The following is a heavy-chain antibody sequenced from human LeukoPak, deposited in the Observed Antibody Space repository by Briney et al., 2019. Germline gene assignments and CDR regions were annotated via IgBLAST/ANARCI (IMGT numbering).Heavy chain of an antibody. CDR2: ISYSGST. J-gene: IGHJ4*02. D-gene: IGHD6-13*01. CDR1: GGSISSYS. V-gene: IGHV4-59*01. CDR3: ARKFTSSWCFDS. Sequence: PSETLSLTCTVSGGSISSYSWSRIRQPPGKGLEWIGYISYSGSTNYNPSLKSRVTISVDTSKNQFSLKLTSVTAADTAVYFCARKFTSSWCFDSWGQGTLVTVSS.